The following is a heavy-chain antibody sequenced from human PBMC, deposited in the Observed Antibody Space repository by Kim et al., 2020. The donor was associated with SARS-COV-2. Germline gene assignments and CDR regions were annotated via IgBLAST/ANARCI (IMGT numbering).Heavy chain of an antibody. J-gene: IGHJ6*02. V-gene: IGHV4-31*03. CDR1: GGSISSGGHY. CDR2: IFHSGSV. CDR3: ARERGSGSYYSYYYYGMDV. D-gene: IGHD3-10*01. Sequence: SETLSLTCTVSGGSISSGGHYWSWIRQHPEKGLEGIGYIFHSGSVHYNPSLESRVVISVDTSKNQFSLNLTSVTAADTAVYYCARERGSGSYYSYYYYGMDVWGQGTTVTVSS.